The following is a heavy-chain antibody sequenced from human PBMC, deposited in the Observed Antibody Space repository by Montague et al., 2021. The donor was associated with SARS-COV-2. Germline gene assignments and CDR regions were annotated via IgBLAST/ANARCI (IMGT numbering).Heavy chain of an antibody. Sequence: SETLSLTCAVYGGSFSGYYWSWIRQPPGKGLEWIGEAKDSGSTNYIPSLKSRVAISVDTSKNQFSLKLRSVTAADTAVYFCARGAHTGGNYEVWRGYYTSPLDYWGQGTLVTVSS. CDR1: GGSFSGYY. CDR2: AKDSGST. V-gene: IGHV4-34*01. D-gene: IGHD3-3*01. J-gene: IGHJ4*02. CDR3: ARGAHTGGNYEVWRGYYTSPLDY.